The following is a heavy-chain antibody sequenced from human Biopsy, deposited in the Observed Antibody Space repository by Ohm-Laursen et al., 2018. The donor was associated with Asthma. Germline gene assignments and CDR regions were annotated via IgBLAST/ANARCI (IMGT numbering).Heavy chain of an antibody. J-gene: IGHJ4*02. CDR1: GYSLTDLS. CDR2: HDHEEGGT. V-gene: IGHV1-24*01. D-gene: IGHD5-18*01. Sequence: ASVKVSCKISGYSLTDLSMHWVRQAPGQGLEWMGGHDHEEGGTVNARRFQGRVTMTEDTSTDTAFMELSSLSSDDTAVYYCASDFPKDFVRYNFQFWGQGTLVTVSS. CDR3: ASDFPKDFVRYNFQF.